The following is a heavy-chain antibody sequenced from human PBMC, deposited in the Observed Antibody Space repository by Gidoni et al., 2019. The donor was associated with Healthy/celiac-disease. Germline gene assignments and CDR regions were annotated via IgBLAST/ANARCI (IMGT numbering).Heavy chain of an antibody. J-gene: IGHJ4*02. V-gene: IGHV4-39*01. D-gene: IGHD5-12*01. Sequence: QLQLQESGPGLVKPSETLSLTCTVSGGSISSSSYYWGWIRQPPGKGLEWIGIIYYSGSTYYNPSLKSRVTISVDTSKNQFSLKLSSVTAADTAVYYCARQSGYSGYDSGYWGQGTLVTVSS. CDR2: IYYSGST. CDR3: ARQSGYSGYDSGY. CDR1: GGSISSSSYY.